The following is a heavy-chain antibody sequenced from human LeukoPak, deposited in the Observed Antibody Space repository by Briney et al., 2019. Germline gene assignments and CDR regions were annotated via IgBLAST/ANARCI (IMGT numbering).Heavy chain of an antibody. CDR2: ISPTGSTT. D-gene: IGHD6-6*01. Sequence: GGSLRLSCTASGFSFSGHWMHWARQLPGKGLVWVSRISPTGSTTSYADSVKGRFTVSRDNAKNTLYLQVNNLRAEDTAVYYCARGPNSNWSGLDFWGQGTLLTVPS. V-gene: IGHV3-74*01. J-gene: IGHJ4*02. CDR3: ARGPNSNWSGLDF. CDR1: GFSFSGHW.